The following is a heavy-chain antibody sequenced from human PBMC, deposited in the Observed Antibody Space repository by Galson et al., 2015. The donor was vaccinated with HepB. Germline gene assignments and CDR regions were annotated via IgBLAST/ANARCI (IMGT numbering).Heavy chain of an antibody. Sequence: SLRLSCAGSGFSFSNYRMDWVRQAPGQGLEWVSSISSESNYIYQADSVKGGFTISRDNARSSLYLQMNSLRADDTAVYYCARALTRLGDYALDIWGQGTLVTVSS. CDR3: ARALTRLGDYALDI. V-gene: IGHV3-21*01. D-gene: IGHD3-10*01. CDR1: GFSFSNYR. J-gene: IGHJ3*02. CDR2: ISSESNYI.